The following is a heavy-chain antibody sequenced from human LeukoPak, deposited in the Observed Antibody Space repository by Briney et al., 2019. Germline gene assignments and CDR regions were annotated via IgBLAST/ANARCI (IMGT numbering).Heavy chain of an antibody. Sequence: GGSLRLSCAASGFPFDDKAMHWVRQAPGEGLEWVAGISRNSDSTGYADSVKGRFTISRDNAKNSLYLQMNSLRAEDMALYYCVKDIGSGSYRYGGYFDYWGQGTLVTVSS. CDR2: ISRNSDST. J-gene: IGHJ4*02. D-gene: IGHD1-26*01. CDR1: GFPFDDKA. V-gene: IGHV3-9*03. CDR3: VKDIGSGSYRYGGYFDY.